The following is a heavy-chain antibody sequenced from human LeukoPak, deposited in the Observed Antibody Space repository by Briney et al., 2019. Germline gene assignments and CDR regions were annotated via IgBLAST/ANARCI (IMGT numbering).Heavy chain of an antibody. Sequence: GASVKVSCKASGYTFTSYDINWVRQATGQGLEWMGWMNPNSGNTGYAQKFQGRVTMTRNTSISTAYMELSSLRSEDTAVYYCARAERGVAVAGIGYYYGMDVWGQGTTVTVSS. CDR1: GYTFTSYD. D-gene: IGHD6-19*01. CDR2: MNPNSGNT. J-gene: IGHJ6*02. V-gene: IGHV1-8*01. CDR3: ARAERGVAVAGIGYYYGMDV.